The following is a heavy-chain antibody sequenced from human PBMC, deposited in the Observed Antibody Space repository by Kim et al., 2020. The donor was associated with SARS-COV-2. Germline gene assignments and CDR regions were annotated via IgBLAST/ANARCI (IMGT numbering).Heavy chain of an antibody. J-gene: IGHJ6*01. Sequence: GGSLRLSCAASGVSFDSSAMNWVRQAPGKGLEWVAVISFDGRNKAYADSVEGRFTISRDNSKSTLHLQMNSLGVEDTAVYYCARGNYYESVSPSDYYNG. CDR2: ISFDGRNK. CDR3: ARGNYYESVSPSDYYNG. V-gene: IGHV3-30-3*01. D-gene: IGHD3-22*01. CDR1: GVSFDSSA.